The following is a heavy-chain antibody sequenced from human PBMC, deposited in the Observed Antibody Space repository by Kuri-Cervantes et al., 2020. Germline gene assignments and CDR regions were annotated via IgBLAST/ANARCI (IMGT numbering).Heavy chain of an antibody. CDR1: GFTFSSYW. CDR3: ARWRYSSSWYYYGMDV. CDR2: IKQDGSEK. D-gene: IGHD6-13*01. V-gene: IGHV3-7*03. Sequence: GESLKISCAASGFTFSSYWMSWVRQAPGKGLEWVANIKQDGSEKYYVDSVKGRFTISRDNAKNSLYLQMNSLRAEDTALYHCARWRYSSSWYYYGMDVWGQGTTVTVSS. J-gene: IGHJ6*02.